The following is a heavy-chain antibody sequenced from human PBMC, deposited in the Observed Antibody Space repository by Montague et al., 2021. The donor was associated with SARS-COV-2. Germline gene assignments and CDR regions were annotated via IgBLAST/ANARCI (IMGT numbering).Heavy chain of an antibody. J-gene: IGHJ2*01. CDR1: GYTFTSYD. CDR2: MNPNSGNT. D-gene: IGHD6-13*01. CDR3: ARGGVWGWQQLVRVYWYFDL. V-gene: IGHV1-8*01. Sequence: SVKVSCKASGYTFTSYDINWVRQATGQGLEWMGWMNPNSGNTGYAQKFQGRVTMTRNTSISTAYMELSSLRSEDTAVYYCARGGVWGWQQLVRVYWYFDLWGRGTLVTVSS.